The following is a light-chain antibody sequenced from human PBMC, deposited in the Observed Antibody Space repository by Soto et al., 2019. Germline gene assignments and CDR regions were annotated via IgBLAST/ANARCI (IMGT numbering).Light chain of an antibody. Sequence: QSALTQPRSVSGSPGQSVTISCTGTSSGVGGYYYVSWYQQHPGKAPKLMIYDVNKRPSGVPDRFSASKSGITASLTISGLQAEDEADYYCCSYAGTYAFYVFGTGTKLTVL. CDR3: CSYAGTYAFYV. V-gene: IGLV2-11*01. CDR2: DVN. CDR1: SSGVGGYYY. J-gene: IGLJ1*01.